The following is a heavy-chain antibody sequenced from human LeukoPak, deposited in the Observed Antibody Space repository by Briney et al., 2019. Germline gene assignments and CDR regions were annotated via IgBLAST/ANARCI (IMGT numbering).Heavy chain of an antibody. V-gene: IGHV3-7*03. D-gene: IGHD6-13*01. J-gene: IGHJ4*02. CDR2: IKDDGSEK. CDR3: ARARDSSWDY. CDR1: GFTFSSYW. Sequence: AGGSLRLSCAASGFTFSSYWMSWVRQAPGKGLEWVANIKDDGSEKYYVDSVKGRFTISRDDAKNSLYLQMNSLRAEDMAVYYCARARDSSWDYWGQGTLVTVSS.